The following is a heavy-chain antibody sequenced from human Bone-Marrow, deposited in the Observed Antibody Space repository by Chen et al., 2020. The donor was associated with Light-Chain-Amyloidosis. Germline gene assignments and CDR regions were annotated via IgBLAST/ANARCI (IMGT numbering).Heavy chain of an antibody. CDR2: IIPICGTA. Sequence: QVQLVQSGAEVKKPGSSVTVSCKASGGPFSSYAISWVRQAPGQGLEWMVGIIPICGTANYAQKFQGRVTITADESTSTAYMELSSLRSEDTAVYYCARAVVGATSDWFDPWGQGTLVTVSS. V-gene: IGHV1-69*01. CDR3: ARAVVGATSDWFDP. J-gene: IGHJ5*02. D-gene: IGHD1-26*01. CDR1: GGPFSSYA.